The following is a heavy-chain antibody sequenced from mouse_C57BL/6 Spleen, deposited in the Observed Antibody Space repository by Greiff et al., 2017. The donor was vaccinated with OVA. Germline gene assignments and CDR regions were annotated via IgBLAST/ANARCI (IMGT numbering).Heavy chain of an antibody. D-gene: IGHD3-3*01. J-gene: IGHJ2*01. CDR1: GYTFTSYW. Sequence: QVQLKESGAELVKPGASVKMSCKASGYTFTSYWITWVKQRPGQGLEWIGDIYPGSGSTNYHEKFTSKATMTVDTSSSTAYMQLSSLTSGDSAVYYGAREEGWGIYYWGQGTTLTVSS. CDR3: AREEGWGIYY. CDR2: IYPGSGST. V-gene: IGHV1-55*01.